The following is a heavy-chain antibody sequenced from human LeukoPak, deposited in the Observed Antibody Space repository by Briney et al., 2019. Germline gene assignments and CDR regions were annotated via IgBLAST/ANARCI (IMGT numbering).Heavy chain of an antibody. V-gene: IGHV4-34*01. CDR2: INHSGST. CDR1: GGSFSGYY. Sequence: SETLSLTCAVYGGSFSGYYWSWTRQPPGKGLEWIGEINHSGSTNYNPSLKSRVTISVDTSKNQFSLKLSSVTAADTAVYYCARGRDYDSSGYVTDYWGQGTLVTVSS. J-gene: IGHJ4*02. CDR3: ARGRDYDSSGYVTDY. D-gene: IGHD3-22*01.